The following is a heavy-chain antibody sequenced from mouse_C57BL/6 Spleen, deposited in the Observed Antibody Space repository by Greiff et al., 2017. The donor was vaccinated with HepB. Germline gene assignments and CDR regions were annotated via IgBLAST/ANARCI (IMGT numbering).Heavy chain of an antibody. V-gene: IGHV1-26*01. CDR3: AREPFDY. J-gene: IGHJ2*01. CDR2: INPNNGGT. CDR1: GYTFTDYY. Sequence: EVQLQQSGPELVKPGASVKISCKASGYTFTDYYMNWVKQSHGKSLEWIGDINPNNGGTSYNQKFKGKATLTVDKSSSTAYMELRSLTSEDSAVYYCAREPFDYWGHSTTLTVSS.